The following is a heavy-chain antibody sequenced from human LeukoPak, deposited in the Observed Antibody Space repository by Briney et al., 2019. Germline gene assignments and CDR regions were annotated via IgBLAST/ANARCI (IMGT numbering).Heavy chain of an antibody. CDR2: TNTDGSST. Sequence: PGGSLRLSCEASGFTFSHYWMHWVRQAPGKGLVWVSRTNTDGSSTSYVDSVKGRFTISRDNAKNTMYLQMHSLRAEDTAMYYCVPTDSSGLDWGQGTLVTVSS. J-gene: IGHJ4*02. D-gene: IGHD3-22*01. CDR1: GFTFSHYW. CDR3: VPTDSSGLD. V-gene: IGHV3-74*01.